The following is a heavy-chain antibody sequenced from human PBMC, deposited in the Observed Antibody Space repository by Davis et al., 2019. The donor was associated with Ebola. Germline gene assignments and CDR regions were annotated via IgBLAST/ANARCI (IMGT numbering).Heavy chain of an antibody. J-gene: IGHJ5*02. CDR3: ARGKSDFLLDWFDP. CDR1: GFTFSSFW. V-gene: IGHV3-74*03. CDR2: IRSDGSGT. Sequence: GESLKISCGASGFTFSSFWMHWVRQTPGKGPVWVSRIRSDGSGTTYADSVKGRFTISRDNSRDTLYLLMNSLRPEDTAIYYCARGKSDFLLDWFDPWGQGTLVTVSS. D-gene: IGHD2-21*02.